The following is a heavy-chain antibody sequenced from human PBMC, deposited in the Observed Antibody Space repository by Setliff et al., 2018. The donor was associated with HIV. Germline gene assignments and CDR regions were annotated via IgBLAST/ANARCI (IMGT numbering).Heavy chain of an antibody. CDR2: VHNSGST. CDR3: ARTLWFEESASYDAFDI. V-gene: IGHV4-39*01. J-gene: IGHJ3*02. D-gene: IGHD3-10*01. Sequence: SETLSLTCTVSGGSISGGPSGSSNYYWGWIRQPPGKGLEWIASVHNSGSTYYNSSLKSRITISLDTSKNQFSLKLSSVTAADTAVYFCARTLWFEESASYDAFDIWGQGTMVTVS. CDR1: GGPSGSSNYY.